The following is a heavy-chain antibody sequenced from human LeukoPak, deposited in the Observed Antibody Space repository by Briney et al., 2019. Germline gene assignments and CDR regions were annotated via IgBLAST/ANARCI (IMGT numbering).Heavy chain of an antibody. Sequence: GGSLRLSCATSGFTFSSYGMHWVRQAPGKGLEWVAFIRYDGNNKYYIDSVKGRFTISRDNSKNTLYLQMNSLRAEDTAVYYCASILLWFVSDYWGQGTLVTVSS. CDR1: GFTFSSYG. CDR3: ASILLWFVSDY. D-gene: IGHD3-10*01. J-gene: IGHJ4*02. CDR2: IRYDGNNK. V-gene: IGHV3-30*02.